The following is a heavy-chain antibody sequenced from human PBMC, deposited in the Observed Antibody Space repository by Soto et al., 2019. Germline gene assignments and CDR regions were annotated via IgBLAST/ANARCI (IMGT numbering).Heavy chain of an antibody. CDR1: GFTFSSYW. Sequence: EVQLVESGGGLVQPGGSLRLSCAASGFTFSSYWMHWVRQAPGKGLVWVSRINGDGSNTFYADSVKGRFTISRDNANNMLFLQMNSLRAEDTAVYFCARGLRNYYGMDVWGQGTTVTVSS. V-gene: IGHV3-74*01. CDR3: ARGLRNYYGMDV. CDR2: INGDGSNT. J-gene: IGHJ6*02.